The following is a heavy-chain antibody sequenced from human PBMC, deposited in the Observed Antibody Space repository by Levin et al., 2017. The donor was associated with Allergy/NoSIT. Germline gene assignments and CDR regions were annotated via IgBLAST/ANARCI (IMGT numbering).Heavy chain of an antibody. V-gene: IGHV3-48*01. Sequence: SCAASGFTFSGYGMNWVRQAPWKGLEWVSYISSSSSTISYADSVKGRFTISRDNAKNSLYLQMNSLRAEDMAVYYCARGGAARPDYWGQGTLVTVSS. D-gene: IGHD6-6*01. CDR2: ISSSSSTI. CDR1: GFTFSGYG. CDR3: ARGGAARPDY. J-gene: IGHJ4*02.